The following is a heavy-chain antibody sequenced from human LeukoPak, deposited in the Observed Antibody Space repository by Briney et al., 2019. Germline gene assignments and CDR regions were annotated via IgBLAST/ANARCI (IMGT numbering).Heavy chain of an antibody. CDR2: ISGDGGST. CDR1: GFTFDDYA. CDR3: SKENGHEYSGRYFPDY. J-gene: IGHJ4*02. V-gene: IGHV3-43*02. Sequence: GGSLRLSCAASGFTFDDYAMHWVRQAPGKGLEWVSLISGDGGSTYYADSVKGRFTISRDNSKNSLYLQMNSLRTEDTALYYCSKENGHEYSGRYFPDYWGQGTLVTVSS. D-gene: IGHD1-26*01.